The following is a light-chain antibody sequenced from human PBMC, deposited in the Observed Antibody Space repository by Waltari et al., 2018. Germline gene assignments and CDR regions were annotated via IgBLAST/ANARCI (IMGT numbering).Light chain of an antibody. J-gene: IGKJ4*01. V-gene: IGKV1-33*01. CDR1: QDISNY. Sequence: DIQMTQSPSSLSASVGDRGTITCQASQDISNYLNWYQQKPGKAPKLLIYDASNLETGGPSRFSGSGSGTDFSFTISSLQPEDVASYYCQQYDNLPPKVTFGGGTKVEIK. CDR3: QQYDNLPPKVT. CDR2: DAS.